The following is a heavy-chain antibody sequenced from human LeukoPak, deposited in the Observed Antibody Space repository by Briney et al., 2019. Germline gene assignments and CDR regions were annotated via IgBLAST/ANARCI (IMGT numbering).Heavy chain of an antibody. V-gene: IGHV3-9*01. CDR1: GFTFDDYA. CDR3: AKDIAHYYYDSSGYDY. CDR2: ISWNSGSI. D-gene: IGHD3-22*01. Sequence: PGGSLRLSCAASGFTFDDYAMHWVRQAPGKGLEWVSGISWNSGSIGYADSVKGRFTISRDNAKNSLYLQMNGLRAEDTALYYCAKDIAHYYYDSSGYDYWSQGTLVTVSS. J-gene: IGHJ4*02.